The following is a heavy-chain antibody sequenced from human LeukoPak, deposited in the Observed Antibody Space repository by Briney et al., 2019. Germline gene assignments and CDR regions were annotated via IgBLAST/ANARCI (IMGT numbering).Heavy chain of an antibody. J-gene: IGHJ4*02. CDR1: GDSISSSY. D-gene: IGHD3/OR15-3a*01. CDR3: ARVRLGRGLDY. CDR2: IHTSVST. V-gene: IGHV4-4*07. Sequence: PSETLSLTCTVSGDSISSSYWGWIRQPPGKGLEWIGRIHTSVSTYYSPSLTSRVTMSVDTSTSQFSLKLSSVTAADTAMYYCARVRLGRGLDYWGQGTLVTVSS.